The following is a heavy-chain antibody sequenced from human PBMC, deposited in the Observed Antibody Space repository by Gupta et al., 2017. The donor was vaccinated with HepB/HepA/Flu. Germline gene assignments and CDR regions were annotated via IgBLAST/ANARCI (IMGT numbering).Heavy chain of an antibody. V-gene: IGHV5-51*01. CDR2: IYPGISNT. J-gene: IGHJ3*01. CDR1: GYTFNTYW. D-gene: IGHD5-24*01. Sequence: EVQLVQSGAEVKKPGESLKISCQDSGYTFNTYWVGWVRQMPGKGLEWIGIIYPGISNTRYNPSFQGQVTMSVDRSNNTAYLQWNSLQASDTGIYYCARHLQSHGFDFWGQGTVVIVSS. CDR3: ARHLQSHGFDF.